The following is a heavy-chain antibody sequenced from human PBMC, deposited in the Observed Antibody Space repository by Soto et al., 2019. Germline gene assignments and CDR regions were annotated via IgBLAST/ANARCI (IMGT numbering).Heavy chain of an antibody. CDR3: ARDHYDYGDYNFDY. Sequence: AASVKVSCKASGYTFTSYGISWVRQAPGQGLEWMGWISAYNGNTNYAQKLQGRVTMTTDTSTSTAYMELRSLRSDDTAVYYCARDHYDYGDYNFDYWGQGTMVTVYS. CDR1: GYTFTSYG. J-gene: IGHJ4*02. D-gene: IGHD4-17*01. V-gene: IGHV1-18*01. CDR2: ISAYNGNT.